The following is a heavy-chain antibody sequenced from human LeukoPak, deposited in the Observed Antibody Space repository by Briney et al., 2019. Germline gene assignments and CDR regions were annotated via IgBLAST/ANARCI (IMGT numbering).Heavy chain of an antibody. CDR1: GFTFSNYW. J-gene: IGHJ6*04. CDR2: IRQDAKEI. Sequence: GGSLRLSCAASGFTFSNYWLSWVRQVPGKGPEWVANIRQDAKEIYYVDSVKGRFTISRDNAKNSLYLQMDSLRAEDTAVYYCAELGITMIGGVWGKGTTVTISS. D-gene: IGHD3-10*02. V-gene: IGHV3-7*01. CDR3: AELGITMIGGV.